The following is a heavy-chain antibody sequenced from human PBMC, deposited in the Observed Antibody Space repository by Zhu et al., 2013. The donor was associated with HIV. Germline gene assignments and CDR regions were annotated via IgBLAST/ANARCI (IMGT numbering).Heavy chain of an antibody. V-gene: IGHV1-46*01. D-gene: IGHD5-12*01. Sequence: QVQLVQSGVEVKKPGASMKVSCKASGYTFPDYYLHWVRQAPGQGLEWMGIISPSGDSTNFVEKFQGRVTMARDTSTNTGYMEMSSLRSEDTAVYYCASEVASSYYFDYWGQGTLVTVSS. J-gene: IGHJ4*02. CDR2: ISPSGDST. CDR3: ASEVASSYYFDY. CDR1: GYTFPDYY.